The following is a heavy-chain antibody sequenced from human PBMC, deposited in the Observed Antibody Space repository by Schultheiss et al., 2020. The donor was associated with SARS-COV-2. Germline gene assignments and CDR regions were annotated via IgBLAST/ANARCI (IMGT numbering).Heavy chain of an antibody. CDR2: IYYSGST. J-gene: IGHJ5*02. CDR3: ARGATYYDFWRVGFDP. Sequence: SETLSLTCTVSGGSISSGDYYWSWIRQPPGKGLEWIGYIYYSGSTYNNPSLKSRVTISVDTSKNQFSLKLSSVTAADTAVYYCARGATYYDFWRVGFDPWGQGTLVTVSS. V-gene: IGHV4-30-4*01. CDR1: GGSISSGDYY. D-gene: IGHD3-3*01.